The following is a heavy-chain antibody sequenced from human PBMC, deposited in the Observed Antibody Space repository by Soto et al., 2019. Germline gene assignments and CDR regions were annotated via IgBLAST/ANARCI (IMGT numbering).Heavy chain of an antibody. D-gene: IGHD3-22*01. J-gene: IGHJ4*02. Sequence: QTGGSLRLSCSASGLTFSSYDMHWVRQGTGKGLEWVSAIGTTGDTYYAGSVKGRFTISRENAKNSLYLQMNSLRAGDTAIYFCARAIGPTLFDYWGQGTLVTVSS. V-gene: IGHV3-13*04. CDR2: IGTTGDT. CDR1: GLTFSSYD. CDR3: ARAIGPTLFDY.